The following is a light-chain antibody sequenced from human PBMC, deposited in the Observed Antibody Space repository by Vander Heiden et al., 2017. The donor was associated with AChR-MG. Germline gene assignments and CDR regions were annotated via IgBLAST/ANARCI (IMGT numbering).Light chain of an antibody. V-gene: IGLV2-14*01. CDR3: HSYTGGASVV. J-gene: IGLJ2*01. CDR2: DVN. CDR1: TNDIGAYDY. Sequence: QSALTQPASVSGSLGQSITISCTGTTNDIGAYDYVSWYQMRPGKVPNLMIYDVNERPSGVSDRFSGFKSVHTAFLTISGLQAEDEADYYCHSYTGGASVVFGGGTKLTVL.